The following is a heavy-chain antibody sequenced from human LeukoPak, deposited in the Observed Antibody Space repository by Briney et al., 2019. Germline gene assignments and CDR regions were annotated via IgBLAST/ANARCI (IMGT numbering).Heavy chain of an antibody. CDR2: IYSGGST. V-gene: IGHV3-53*01. J-gene: IGHJ3*02. Sequence: GGSLRLSCTASGFTFGDYAMSWVRQAPGKGLECVSVIYSGGSTFYADSVKGRFTISRDNSKNTLYLQMNSLGADDTAVYYCARVPGESFDIWGQGTMVTVSS. D-gene: IGHD3-10*01. CDR3: ARVPGESFDI. CDR1: GFTFGDYA.